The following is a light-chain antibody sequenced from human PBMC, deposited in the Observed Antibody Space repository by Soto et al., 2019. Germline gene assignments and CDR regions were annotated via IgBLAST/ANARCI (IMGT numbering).Light chain of an antibody. Sequence: QSALTQPASVSGSPGQSITISRTGSSSDIGDYNYVSWYKQHPGKAPKLMIYDVSNRPSGVSNRFSGSKSGNTASLTISGLQAEDEADYYCSSYTSNNFVIFGGGTKLTVL. V-gene: IGLV2-14*03. J-gene: IGLJ2*01. CDR1: SSDIGDYNY. CDR2: DVS. CDR3: SSYTSNNFVI.